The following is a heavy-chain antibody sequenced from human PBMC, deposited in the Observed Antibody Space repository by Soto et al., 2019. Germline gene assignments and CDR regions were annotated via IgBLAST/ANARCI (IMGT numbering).Heavy chain of an antibody. CDR1: GYTFTSYA. J-gene: IGHJ4*02. Sequence: ASVKVSCKASGYTFTSYAMHWVRQAPGQRLEWMGWINAGNGNTKYSQKFQGRVTITRDTSASTAYMELSSLRSEDTAVYNCARGLGLYYFAYWGQGPLVPFP. CDR2: INAGNGNT. D-gene: IGHD1-26*01. V-gene: IGHV1-3*01. CDR3: ARGLGLYYFAY.